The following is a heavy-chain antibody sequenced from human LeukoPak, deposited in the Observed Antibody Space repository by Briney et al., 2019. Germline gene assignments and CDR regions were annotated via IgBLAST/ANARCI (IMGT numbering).Heavy chain of an antibody. Sequence: ASVKVSCKASGFTFTSSAMQWVRQARGQRLEWIGWIVVGSGNTNYAQKFQERVTITRDMSTSTAYMELSSLRSEDTAVYYCAAGGGSVPTAYYYYGIDVWGQGTTVTVSS. V-gene: IGHV1-58*02. CDR1: GFTFTSSA. CDR3: AAGGGSVPTAYYYYGIDV. D-gene: IGHD2-15*01. CDR2: IVVGSGNT. J-gene: IGHJ6*02.